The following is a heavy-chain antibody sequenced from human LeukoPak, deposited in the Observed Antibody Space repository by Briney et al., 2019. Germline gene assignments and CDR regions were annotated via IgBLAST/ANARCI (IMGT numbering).Heavy chain of an antibody. D-gene: IGHD3-10*01. V-gene: IGHV3-21*01. J-gene: IGHJ4*02. CDR2: ISYNSNYI. CDR3: VRGPFGSESPYHFDF. Sequence: PGGSLRHSRAPSGFTLSNFSMHWVRQSARRGVAWVASISYNSNYIYTATSIRGRFTISRDNAKDSLFLQMTSLSPADTAVFYCVRGPFGSESPYHFDFWGQGALVTVSS. CDR1: GFTLSNFS.